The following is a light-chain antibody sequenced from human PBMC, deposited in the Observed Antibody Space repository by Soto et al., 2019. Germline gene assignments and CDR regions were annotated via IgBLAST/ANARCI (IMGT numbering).Light chain of an antibody. CDR1: SIDVGGYNY. Sequence: QSALTQPASVSGSPGQSITISCTGTSIDVGGYNYVSWYQQHPGKAPKLMIYDVSNRPSGVSNRFSGSKSGNTASLTISGLQAEDEADYYCTSFTSSITWVFGGGTKLTVL. CDR2: DVS. CDR3: TSFTSSITWV. J-gene: IGLJ3*02. V-gene: IGLV2-14*01.